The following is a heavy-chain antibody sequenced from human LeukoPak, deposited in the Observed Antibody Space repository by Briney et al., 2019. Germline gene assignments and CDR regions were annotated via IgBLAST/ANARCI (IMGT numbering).Heavy chain of an antibody. CDR3: ARAEAEYQLLWDAFDI. CDR2: IYYSGST. Sequence: PSETLSLTCTVSGGSISSGDYYWSWIRQPPGKGLEWIGYIYYSGSTYYNPSLKSRVTISVDTSKNQFPLKLSSVTAADTAVYYCARAEAEYQLLWDAFDIWGQGTMVTVSS. V-gene: IGHV4-30-4*08. D-gene: IGHD2-2*01. CDR1: GGSISSGDYY. J-gene: IGHJ3*02.